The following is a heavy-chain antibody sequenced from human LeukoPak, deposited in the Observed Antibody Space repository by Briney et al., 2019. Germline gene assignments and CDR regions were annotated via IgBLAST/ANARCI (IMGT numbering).Heavy chain of an antibody. V-gene: IGHV3-21*01. Sequence: GGSLRLSCAGSGFTFSSYSMTWVRQAPGKGLEWVSSITSSGTYTTYADSVKGRFTISRDNARNSLYLQMNSLRADDTAVYYCARDPLVHLHCSSTSCANWFDPWGQGTLVTVSS. CDR3: ARDPLVHLHCSSTSCANWFDP. CDR2: ITSSGTYT. CDR1: GFTFSSYS. J-gene: IGHJ5*02. D-gene: IGHD2-2*01.